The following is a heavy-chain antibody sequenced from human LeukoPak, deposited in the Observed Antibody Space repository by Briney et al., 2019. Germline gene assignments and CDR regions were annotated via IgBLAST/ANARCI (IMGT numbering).Heavy chain of an antibody. CDR1: GYTFTGYY. J-gene: IGHJ6*03. CDR3: ARADWNEGNYYMDV. D-gene: IGHD1-1*01. CDR2: MNPNSGNT. V-gene: IGHV1-8*02. Sequence: ASVKVSCKASGYTFTGYYMHWVRQATGQGLEWMGWMNPNSGNTGYAQKFQGRVTMTRNTSISTAYMELSSLRSEDTAVYYCARADWNEGNYYMDVWGKGTTVTISS.